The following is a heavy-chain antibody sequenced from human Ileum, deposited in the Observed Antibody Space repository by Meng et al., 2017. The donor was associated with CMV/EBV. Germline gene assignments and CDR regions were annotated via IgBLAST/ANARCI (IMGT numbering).Heavy chain of an antibody. Sequence: SETLSLTCTVSGGSISRYYWSWIRRPPGRGLEWIGYIYYSGSGNYNSASTNYNPSLKSRVTISLDTSKSQLSLKLTSVTAADTAVYYCARGPDCSSVSCYRRGWFDPWGQGILVTVSS. CDR3: ARGPDCSSVSCYRRGWFDP. J-gene: IGHJ5*02. CDR1: GGSISRYY. V-gene: IGHV4-59*01. CDR2: IYYSGSGNYNSAST. D-gene: IGHD2-15*01.